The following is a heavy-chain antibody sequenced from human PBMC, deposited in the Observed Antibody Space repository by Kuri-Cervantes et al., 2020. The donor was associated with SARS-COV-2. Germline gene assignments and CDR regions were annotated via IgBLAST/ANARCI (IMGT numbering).Heavy chain of an antibody. V-gene: IGHV4-30-4*08. CDR3: AREADYYDSSGYQVDWVDP. J-gene: IGHJ5*02. D-gene: IGHD3-22*01. Sequence: SETLSLTCTVSGGSISSGDYYWSWIRQPPGKGLEWIGYIYYSGSTYYNPSLKSRVTISVDTSKNQFSLKLSSVTAADTAVYYCAREADYYDSSGYQVDWVDPWGQGTLVTVSS. CDR1: GGSISSGDYY. CDR2: IYYSGST.